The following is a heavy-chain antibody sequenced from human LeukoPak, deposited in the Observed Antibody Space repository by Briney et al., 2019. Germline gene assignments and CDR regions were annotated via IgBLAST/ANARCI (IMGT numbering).Heavy chain of an antibody. Sequence: ASVKVSCKIFAYTLSSNDISWVRQAPGQGLEWMGWISAYNGHTDYAQKFQGRVTVTTDTATRTVYMELRSLKSDDTAVYYCARHQGELRFYYYSMDVWGQGTRVTVAS. D-gene: IGHD1-26*01. J-gene: IGHJ6*02. CDR3: ARHQGELRFYYYSMDV. CDR1: AYTLSSND. CDR2: ISAYNGHT. V-gene: IGHV1-18*01.